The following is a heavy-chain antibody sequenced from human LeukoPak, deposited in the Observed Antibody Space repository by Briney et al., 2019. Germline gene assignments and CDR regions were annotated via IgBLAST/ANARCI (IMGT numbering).Heavy chain of an antibody. CDR3: ATTQYCSSTSCYRGAFDI. D-gene: IGHD2-2*02. CDR1: GYTFTNYW. V-gene: IGHV5-51*01. J-gene: IGHJ3*02. CDR2: VYPGVSQT. Sequence: GESLKISCKASGYTFTNYWIGWVRQMPGRGLQWMGIVYPGVSQTRYNPSFEGHVTISADKSINTVYLQWASLKASDTAMYYCATTQYCSSTSCYRGAFDIWGQGTMVTVSS.